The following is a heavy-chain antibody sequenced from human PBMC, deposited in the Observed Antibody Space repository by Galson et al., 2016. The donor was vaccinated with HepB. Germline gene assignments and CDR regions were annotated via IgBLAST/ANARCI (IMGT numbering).Heavy chain of an antibody. CDR1: GFTFSSYW. Sequence: SLRLSCAASGFTFSSYWMHWVRQVPGKGLVWVSHINTDGSSTHYADSVKGRFTISRDNAKNTLYLQINSLRAEDTAVYYCARDGRRGYGMDVWGQGTTVTVSS. V-gene: IGHV3-74*01. CDR3: ARDGRRGYGMDV. CDR2: INTDGSST. J-gene: IGHJ6*02.